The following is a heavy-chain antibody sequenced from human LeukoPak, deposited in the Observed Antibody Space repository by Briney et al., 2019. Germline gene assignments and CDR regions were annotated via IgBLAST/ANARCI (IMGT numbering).Heavy chain of an antibody. J-gene: IGHJ4*02. V-gene: IGHV3-30-3*01. Sequence: GGSLRLSCAASGFTFSSYAMHWVRQAPGKGLEWVAVISYDGSNKYYADSVKGRFTISRDNSKNTLYLQMNSLRAEDTAVYYCARDGFLHKPGYYFDYWGQGTLVTVSS. CDR2: ISYDGSNK. CDR3: ARDGFLHKPGYYFDY. D-gene: IGHD1-14*01. CDR1: GFTFSSYA.